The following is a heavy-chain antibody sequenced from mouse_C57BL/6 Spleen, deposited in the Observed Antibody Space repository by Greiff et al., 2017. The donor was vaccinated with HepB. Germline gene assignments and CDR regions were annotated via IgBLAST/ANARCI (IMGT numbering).Heavy chain of an antibody. J-gene: IGHJ3*01. Sequence: VQLQQPGAELVKPGASVKMSCKASGYTFTSDWITWVKQRPGQGLEWIGDIYPGSGSTNYNEKFKSKATLTVDTSSSTPYMQLSSLTSEDSAVYYCARYYSNYEFAYWGQGTLVTVSA. CDR3: ARYYSNYEFAY. V-gene: IGHV1-55*01. CDR1: GYTFTSDW. CDR2: IYPGSGST. D-gene: IGHD2-5*01.